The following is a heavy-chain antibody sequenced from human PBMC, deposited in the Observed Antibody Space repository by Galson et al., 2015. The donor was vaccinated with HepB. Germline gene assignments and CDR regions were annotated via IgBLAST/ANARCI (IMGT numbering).Heavy chain of an antibody. D-gene: IGHD2-15*01. CDR3: ASLLGGYPRYHDY. Sequence: SVKVSCKASGYSFTAYYMHWVRQAPGQGLEWMGWINPNNVATNYAQKFQGRVTMTSDTSISTAYMELSRLRSDDTAVYYCASLLGGYPRYHDYWGQGTLVTVSS. CDR1: GYSFTAYY. CDR2: INPNNVAT. J-gene: IGHJ4*02. V-gene: IGHV1-2*02.